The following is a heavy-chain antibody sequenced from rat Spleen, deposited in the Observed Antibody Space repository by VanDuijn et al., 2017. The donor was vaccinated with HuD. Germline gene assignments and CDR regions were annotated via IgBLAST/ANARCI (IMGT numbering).Heavy chain of an antibody. D-gene: IGHD1-4*01. V-gene: IGHV5-22*01. CDR1: GFTFSDYY. CDR2: ISYEGSGT. J-gene: IGHJ4*01. CDR3: ARPDGYTYVMDA. Sequence: EVQLVESDGGLVQPGRSLKLSCAASGFTFSDYYMAWVRQAPTKGLEWVASISYEGSGTYYGDSVKGRFTISRDNAKTTLYLQMNSLRSEDTATYYCARPDGYTYVMDAWGQGASVTVSS.